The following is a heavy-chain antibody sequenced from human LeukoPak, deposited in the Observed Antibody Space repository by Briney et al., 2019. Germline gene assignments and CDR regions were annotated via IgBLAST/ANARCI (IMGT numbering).Heavy chain of an antibody. CDR1: GYIFTNYW. CDR3: ARVGAIVVVPDAMPDWYCYL. V-gene: IGHV5-51*01. Sequence: GESMKISCKASGYIFTNYWIGWVRQLPGKDREWMGMTYTGDSDIIYSPSFQGQVTTSADKSTTTASLQWSSLKASDTAMYYCARVGAIVVVPDAMPDWYCYLWGRDTLVSVSS. CDR2: TYTGDSDI. D-gene: IGHD2-2*01. J-gene: IGHJ2*01.